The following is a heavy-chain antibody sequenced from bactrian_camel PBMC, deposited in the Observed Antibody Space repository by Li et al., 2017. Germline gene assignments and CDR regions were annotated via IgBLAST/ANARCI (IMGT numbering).Heavy chain of an antibody. CDR1: GYTLSEAN. Sequence: VQLVESGGGSVQAGGSLTLSCTMSGYTLSEANIDWYRQAPGNECERVARTFHSDGSTDYADSVKGRFTISRDNAKNTVHLQMNSLKPEDTAVYYCALDLGPAFPYRSGGPSQGTQVTVS. V-gene: IGHV3S66*01. CDR2: TFHSDGST. J-gene: IGHJ4*01. D-gene: IGHD2*01.